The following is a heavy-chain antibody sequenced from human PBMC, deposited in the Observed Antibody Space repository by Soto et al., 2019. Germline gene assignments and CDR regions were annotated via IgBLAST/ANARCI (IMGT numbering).Heavy chain of an antibody. Sequence: QVHLVQSGADAKKPGASVRISCKASGYTFGSYAIHWVRQAPGQSLEGMGWINAANGDAKFSQKFQARLSITRDTSASTAYMELNSLSSEDTAVYYCAREAEQHLVLYYFLYWGQGTLVTVSS. V-gene: IGHV1-3*01. D-gene: IGHD6-13*01. CDR3: AREAEQHLVLYYFLY. CDR1: GYTFGSYA. J-gene: IGHJ4*02. CDR2: INAANGDA.